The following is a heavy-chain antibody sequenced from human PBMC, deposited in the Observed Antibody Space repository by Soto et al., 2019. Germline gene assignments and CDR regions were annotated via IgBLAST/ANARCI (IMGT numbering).Heavy chain of an antibody. Sequence: EVPLVESGGGLVQPGGSLRLSCAASGFTFSSYDMHWVRQATGKGLEWVSAIGTAGDTYYPGSVKGRFTISRENAKNSLYLQMNSLRAGDTAVYYCARGTSSGYYYMDVWGKGTTVTVSS. J-gene: IGHJ6*03. CDR1: GFTFSSYD. V-gene: IGHV3-13*01. CDR3: ARGTSSGYYYMDV. D-gene: IGHD6-19*01. CDR2: IGTAGDT.